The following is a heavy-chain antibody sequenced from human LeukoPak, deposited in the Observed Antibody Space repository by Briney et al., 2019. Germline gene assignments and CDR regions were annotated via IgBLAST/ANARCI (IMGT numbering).Heavy chain of an antibody. CDR2: ISSSSSSI. V-gene: IGHV3-48*01. Sequence: GGSLRLSCAASGFIFSTYSINWVRQAPGKGLEWVSHISSSSSSIYYADSVKGRFSISRDNAKNSLYLQMNSLRAEDTAVYYCARVVVVVPAAIAYYYYGMDVWGQGTTVTVSS. J-gene: IGHJ6*02. CDR1: GFIFSTYS. CDR3: ARVVVVVPAAIAYYYYGMDV. D-gene: IGHD2-2*01.